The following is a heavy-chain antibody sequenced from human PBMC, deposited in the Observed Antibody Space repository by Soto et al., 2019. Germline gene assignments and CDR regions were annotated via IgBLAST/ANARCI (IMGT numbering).Heavy chain of an antibody. D-gene: IGHD2-2*01. CDR3: ARSYCSSTSCPDDAFDI. J-gene: IGHJ3*02. CDR1: GYTFTSYG. V-gene: IGHV1-18*01. CDR2: ISAYNGNT. Sequence: GASVKVSCKASGYTFTSYGISWVRQAPGQGLEWMGWISAYNGNTNYAQKLQGRVTMTTDTSTSTAYMELRSLRSDDTAVYYCARSYCSSTSCPDDAFDIWGQGTMVT.